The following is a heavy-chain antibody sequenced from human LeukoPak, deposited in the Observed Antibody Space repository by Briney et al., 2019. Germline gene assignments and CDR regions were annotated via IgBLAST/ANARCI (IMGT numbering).Heavy chain of an antibody. D-gene: IGHD4-17*01. V-gene: IGHV1-2*02. Sequence: GASVKVSCKASGYTFTGYYMHWVRQAPGQGLEWMGWINPNSGGTNYVQKFQGRVTMTRDTSISTAYMELSRLRSDDTAVYYCARDPMTTVTYFDYWGQGTLVTVSS. CDR3: ARDPMTTVTYFDY. CDR2: INPNSGGT. J-gene: IGHJ4*02. CDR1: GYTFTGYY.